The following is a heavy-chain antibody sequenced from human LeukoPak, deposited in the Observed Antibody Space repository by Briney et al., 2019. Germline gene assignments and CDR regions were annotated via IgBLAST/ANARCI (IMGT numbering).Heavy chain of an antibody. CDR2: ISSGGNT. Sequence: PGGSLRLSCAASGFTVSTNYMSWVRQAPGKGLEWVSVISSGGNTYYADSVKGRFTISRDNSKNTLYLQMNSLSAEDTAVYYCARERITMVRGILDDAFDIWGQGTMVTVSS. CDR3: ARERITMVRGILDDAFDI. V-gene: IGHV3-53*01. D-gene: IGHD3-10*01. J-gene: IGHJ3*02. CDR1: GFTVSTNY.